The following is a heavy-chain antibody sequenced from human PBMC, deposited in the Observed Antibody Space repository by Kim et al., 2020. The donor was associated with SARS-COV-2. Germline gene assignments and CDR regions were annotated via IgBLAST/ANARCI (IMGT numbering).Heavy chain of an antibody. J-gene: IGHJ4*02. Sequence: GGSLRLSCAASGFTFSSYAMHWVRQAPGKGLEWVAVISYDGSNKYYADSVKGRFTISRDNSKNTLYLQMNSLRAEDTAVYYCARDPRSCWYYYFDYWGQG. D-gene: IGHD6-19*01. CDR3: ARDPRSCWYYYFDY. V-gene: IGHV3-30*04. CDR1: GFTFSSYA. CDR2: ISYDGSNK.